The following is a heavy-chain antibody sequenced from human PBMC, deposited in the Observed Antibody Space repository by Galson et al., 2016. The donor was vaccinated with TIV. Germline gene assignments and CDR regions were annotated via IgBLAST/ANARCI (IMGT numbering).Heavy chain of an antibody. V-gene: IGHV3-7*01. CDR2: IKQDGSEK. CDR1: GFTFSDYW. J-gene: IGHJ2*01. CDR3: ARRYFDL. Sequence: SLRLSCAASGFTFSDYWMHWVRQTPGKGLEWAANIKQDGSEKYYVDSVKGRFTISRDNAKSSLFLQMNSLRAEDTAVYYCARRYFDLWGRGTLVTVSS.